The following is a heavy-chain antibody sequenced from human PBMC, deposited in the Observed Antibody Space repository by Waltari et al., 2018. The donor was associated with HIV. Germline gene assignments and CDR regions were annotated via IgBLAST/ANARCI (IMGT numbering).Heavy chain of an antibody. Sequence: EEQLVESGGGLVQPGGSLRLSCAASGLTFSSYSMNWVRQAPGKGLEWVSYIRYSGSTIYYADSVKGRFTISRDNAKNSLYLQMNSLRAEDTAVYYCARDGGTWGQGTLITVSS. CDR3: ARDGGT. D-gene: IGHD3-16*01. J-gene: IGHJ5*02. CDR2: IRYSGSTI. CDR1: GLTFSSYS. V-gene: IGHV3-48*01.